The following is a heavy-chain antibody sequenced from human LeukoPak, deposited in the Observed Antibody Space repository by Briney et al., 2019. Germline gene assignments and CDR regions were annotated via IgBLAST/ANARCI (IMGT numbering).Heavy chain of an antibody. J-gene: IGHJ6*02. CDR2: IYYSGST. V-gene: IGHV4-31*03. CDR1: GGSISSGGYY. D-gene: IGHD3-22*01. Sequence: SETLSLTCTVSGGSISSGGYYWSWIRQHPGKGLEWIGYIYYSGSTYYNPSLKSRVTISVDTSKNQFSLKLSSVTAADTAVYYCARGCYYDSSGYYCYYYGMDVWGQGTTVTVSS. CDR3: ARGCYYDSSGYYCYYYGMDV.